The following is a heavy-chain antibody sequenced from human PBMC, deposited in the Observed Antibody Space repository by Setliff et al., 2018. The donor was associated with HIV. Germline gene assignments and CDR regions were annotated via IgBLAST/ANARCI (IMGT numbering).Heavy chain of an antibody. D-gene: IGHD6-6*01. CDR3: ARGEYTSLPSGVYYHMDV. V-gene: IGHV7-4-1*02. CDR1: GGTFSSYA. CDR2: INTNTGNP. J-gene: IGHJ6*03. Sequence: ASVKVSCKAPGGTFSSYAITWVRQAPGQGLEWMGWINTNTGNPTYAQGFTGRFVFSLDTSVSTTYLQISSLKAEDTAVYYCARGEYTSLPSGVYYHMDVWGKGTTVTVSS.